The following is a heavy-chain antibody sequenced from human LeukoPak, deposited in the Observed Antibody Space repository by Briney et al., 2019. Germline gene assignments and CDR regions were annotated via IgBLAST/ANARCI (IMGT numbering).Heavy chain of an antibody. J-gene: IGHJ4*02. V-gene: IGHV1-2*02. CDR1: GYTFTGYY. CDR3: ASGILTYYYDSSGPYRDY. Sequence: ASVKVSCKASGYTFTGYYMHWVRQAPGQGLEWMGWINPNSGGTNYAQKFQGRVTMTRDTSISTAYMELSRLRSDDTAAYYCASGILTYYYDSSGPYRDYWGQGPRLTVSS. D-gene: IGHD3-22*01. CDR2: INPNSGGT.